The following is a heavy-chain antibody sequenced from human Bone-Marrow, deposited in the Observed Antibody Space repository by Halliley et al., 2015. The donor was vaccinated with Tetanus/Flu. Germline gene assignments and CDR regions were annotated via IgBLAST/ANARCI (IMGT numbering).Heavy chain of an antibody. D-gene: IGHD3-10*01. J-gene: IGHJ5*02. Sequence: SLRLSCTASGFTFSTFAMHWVRQAPGKGLEWVALISYDGSKKNYAHSVKGRLTISRDNFDNKLFLQMNSLRGDDTAVYYCARDRGVGSNLWFDPWGQGALVSVSS. V-gene: IGHV3-30*04. CDR3: ARDRGVGSNLWFDP. CDR2: ISYDGSKK. CDR1: GFTFSTFA.